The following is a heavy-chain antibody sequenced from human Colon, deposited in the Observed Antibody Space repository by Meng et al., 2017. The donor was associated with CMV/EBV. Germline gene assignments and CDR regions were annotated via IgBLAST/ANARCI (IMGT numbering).Heavy chain of an antibody. CDR3: AKHPFATGLVVYFDF. V-gene: IGHV3-23*01. Sequence: GTLKISCVASGLTLRNYAMSWVRQAPGKGLEWVSTLSGAGSATYYADSVKGRFTISRDNSRSTVYLQMNNVRDDDTAVYYCAKHPFATGLVVYFDFWGQGALVTVSS. CDR1: GLTLRNYA. CDR2: LSGAGSAT. J-gene: IGHJ4*02. D-gene: IGHD3-16*01.